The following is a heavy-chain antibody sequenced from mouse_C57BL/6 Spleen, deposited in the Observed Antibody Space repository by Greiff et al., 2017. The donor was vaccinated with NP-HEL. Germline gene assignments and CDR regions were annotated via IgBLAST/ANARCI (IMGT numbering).Heavy chain of an antibody. V-gene: IGHV1-55*01. J-gene: IGHJ4*01. Sequence: VQLQQPGAELVKPGASVKMSCKASGYTFTSYWITWVKQRPGQGLEWIGDIYPGSGSTNYNEKFKSKATLTADTSSSTAYMQLSSLTSVDSAVYYCARSGNYYGSSYYYAMDYWGQGTSVTASS. D-gene: IGHD1-1*01. CDR2: IYPGSGST. CDR3: ARSGNYYGSSYYYAMDY. CDR1: GYTFTSYW.